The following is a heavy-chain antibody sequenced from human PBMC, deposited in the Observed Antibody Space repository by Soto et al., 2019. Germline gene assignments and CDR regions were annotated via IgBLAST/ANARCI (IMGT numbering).Heavy chain of an antibody. CDR1: GGSISSGGYY. V-gene: IGHV4-31*02. CDR3: AREGGIVGATAADY. Sequence: LCGGSISSGGYYWSWIRQHPGKCLEWIGYIYYSGSTYYNPSLKSRVTISVDTSKNQFSLKLSSVTAADTAVYYCAREGGIVGATAADYWGQGTLVTVSS. D-gene: IGHD1-26*01. CDR2: IYYSGST. J-gene: IGHJ4*02.